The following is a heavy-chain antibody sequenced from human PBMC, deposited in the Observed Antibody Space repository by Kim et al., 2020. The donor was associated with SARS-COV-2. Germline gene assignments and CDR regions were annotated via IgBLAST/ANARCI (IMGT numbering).Heavy chain of an antibody. V-gene: IGHV1-58*01. CDR1: GFTFTSSA. Sequence: SVKVSCKASGFTFTSSAVQWVRQARGQRLEWIGWIVVGSGNTNYAQKFQERVTITRDMSTSTAYMELSSLRSEDTAVYYRAADYDFWSGSDAFDIWGQGTMVTVSS. J-gene: IGHJ3*02. D-gene: IGHD3-3*01. CDR2: IVVGSGNT. CDR3: AADYDFWSGSDAFDI.